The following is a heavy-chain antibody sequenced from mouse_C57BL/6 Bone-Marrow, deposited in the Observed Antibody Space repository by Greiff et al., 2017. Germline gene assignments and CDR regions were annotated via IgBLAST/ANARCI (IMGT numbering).Heavy chain of an antibody. CDR3: ARPSYGFAY. CDR1: GYTFTDYN. V-gene: IGHV1-18*01. Sequence: EVQLQESGPELVKPGASVKIPCKASGYTFTDYNMDWVKQSHGKSLEWIGDINPNNGGTIYNQKFKGKATLTVDKSSSTAYIELRSLTSEDTAAYYCARPSYGFAYWGQGTLVTVSA. CDR2: INPNNGGT. D-gene: IGHD1-1*01. J-gene: IGHJ3*01.